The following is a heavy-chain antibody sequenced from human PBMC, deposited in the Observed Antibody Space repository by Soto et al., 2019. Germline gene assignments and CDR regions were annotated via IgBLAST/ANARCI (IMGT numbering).Heavy chain of an antibody. V-gene: IGHV1-69*18. J-gene: IGHJ6*02. D-gene: IGHD2-15*01. CDR3: GRNRGGGCSGGSCSPGEERDV. CDR1: GGTFSRFA. CDR2: IIPSFATP. Sequence: QVQLVQSGAEVKKPGSSVRVSCKASGGTFSRFAISWVRQAPAQGLEWVGKIIPSFATPNYAQKFQGRVTRNEDESTSTDCMELRGRRSDETAVYYYGRNRGGGCSGGSCSPGEERDVWGQGTTVTVSS.